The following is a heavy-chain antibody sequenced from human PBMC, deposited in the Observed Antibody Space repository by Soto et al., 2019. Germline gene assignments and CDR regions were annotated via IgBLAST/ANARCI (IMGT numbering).Heavy chain of an antibody. CDR1: GGSISSSSYY. CDR3: ARENRNTMVRGAMDY. D-gene: IGHD3-10*01. V-gene: IGHV4-39*07. Sequence: QLQLQESGPGLVKPSETLSLTCTVSGGSISSSSYYWGWIRQPPGKGLEWIGSIYYSGSTNYNPSLKSRVTISVDTSKNQFSLKLSSVTAADTAVYYCARENRNTMVRGAMDYWGQGTLVTVSS. J-gene: IGHJ4*02. CDR2: IYYSGST.